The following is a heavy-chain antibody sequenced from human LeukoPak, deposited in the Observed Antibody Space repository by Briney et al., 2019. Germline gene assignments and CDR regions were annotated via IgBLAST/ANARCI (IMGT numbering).Heavy chain of an antibody. CDR1: GGSISSSSYY. J-gene: IGHJ4*02. CDR2: IYYSGST. V-gene: IGHV4-39*07. Sequence: SETLSLTCTVSGGSISSSSYYWGWIRQPPGKGLEWIGNIYYSGSTYYSPSLKSRVTISVDTSKNQFSLKLTSATAADTAVYYCAREGSGWNNFDYWGQGTLVTVSS. D-gene: IGHD6-19*01. CDR3: AREGSGWNNFDY.